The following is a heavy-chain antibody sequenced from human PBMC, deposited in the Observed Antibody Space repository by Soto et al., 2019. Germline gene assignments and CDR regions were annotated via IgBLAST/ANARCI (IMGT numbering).Heavy chain of an antibody. CDR3: ARVTGHKNARFDT. J-gene: IGHJ4*02. CDR2: INPGSGVT. V-gene: IGHV1-2*02. D-gene: IGHD1-1*01. CDR1: GFSFTKYH. Sequence: ASVKVSCKASGFSFTKYHMHWVRQAPGQGLEWMGWINPGSGVTNQAQKFQGRVTMTRDTSITTTYMELNSLTSDDTAVYYCARVTGHKNARFDTWGQGALVTVSS.